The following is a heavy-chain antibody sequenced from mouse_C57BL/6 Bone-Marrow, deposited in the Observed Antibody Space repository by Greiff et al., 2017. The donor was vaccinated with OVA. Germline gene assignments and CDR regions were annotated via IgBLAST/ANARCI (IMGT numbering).Heavy chain of an antibody. CDR1: GYTFTDHA. V-gene: IGHV1-15*01. D-gene: IGHD1-1*01. CDR2: IYPEAGGT. CDR3: ARCNCNGSSKGC. Sequence: QVHVKQSGAELVKPGASVTMSCKVSGYTFTDHAMHWVKQTPEHGLEWIGDIYPEAGGTEYNEKFKGKATLTADKSSSTAYMELSSLTSEDSAVYFCARCNCNGSSKGCWGQGTGVTVSA. J-gene: IGHJ4*01.